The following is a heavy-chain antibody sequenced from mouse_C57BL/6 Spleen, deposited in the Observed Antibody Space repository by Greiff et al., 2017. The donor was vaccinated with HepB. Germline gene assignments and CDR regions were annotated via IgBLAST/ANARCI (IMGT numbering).Heavy chain of an antibody. J-gene: IGHJ2*01. V-gene: IGHV1-63*01. D-gene: IGHD2-4*01. CDR2: IYPGGGYT. Sequence: QVQLKQSGAELVRPGTSVKMSCKASGYTFTNYWIGWAKQRPGHGLEWIGDIYPGGGYTNYNEKLKGKATLTADKSSSTAYMQFSSLTSEDSAIYYCARLYYDYDGSYYFDYWGQGTTLTVSS. CDR1: GYTFTNYW. CDR3: ARLYYDYDGSYYFDY.